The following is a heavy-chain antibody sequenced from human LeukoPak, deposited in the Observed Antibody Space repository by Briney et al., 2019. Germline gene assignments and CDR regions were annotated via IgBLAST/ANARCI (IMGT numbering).Heavy chain of an antibody. CDR1: GGPISSHY. CDR3: ARLEYSGSYYWFDP. Sequence: SETLSLTCTVSGGPISSHYWSWIRQPPGKGLEWIGYIYYSGSTNYNPSLKSRVTISVDTSKNQFSLNLTSVTAADTATYHCARLEYSGSYYWFDPWGQGTLVTVSS. CDR2: IYYSGST. D-gene: IGHD1-26*01. J-gene: IGHJ5*02. V-gene: IGHV4-59*11.